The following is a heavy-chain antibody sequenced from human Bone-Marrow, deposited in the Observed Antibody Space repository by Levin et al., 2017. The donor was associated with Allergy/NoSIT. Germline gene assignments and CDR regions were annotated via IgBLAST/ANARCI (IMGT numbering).Heavy chain of an antibody. Sequence: PSETLSLTCAVSGGSISSGGSSWSWIRQPPGKGLEWIGYIYHSGTTYYSPSLKSRVTISVDPSRNQFSLRLSSVTAADTAVYFCARGGAWFGELSSAFDYWGQGILVTVSS. CDR1: GGSISSGGSS. D-gene: IGHD3-10*01. CDR2: IYHSGTT. V-gene: IGHV4-30-2*01. J-gene: IGHJ4*02. CDR3: ARGGAWFGELSSAFDY.